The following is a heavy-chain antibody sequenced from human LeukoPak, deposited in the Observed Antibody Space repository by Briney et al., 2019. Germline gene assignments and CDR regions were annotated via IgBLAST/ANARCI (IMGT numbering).Heavy chain of an antibody. CDR3: AKDVTMVRGVSYLFDY. D-gene: IGHD3-10*01. CDR1: GFTFSSYA. CDR2: ISGSGGST. Sequence: PGGSLRLXCAASGFTFSSYAMSWVRQAPGKGLEWVSAISGSGGSTYYADSVKGRFTISRDNSKNTLYLQMNSLRAEDTAVYYCAKDVTMVRGVSYLFDYWGQGTLVTVSS. J-gene: IGHJ4*02. V-gene: IGHV3-23*01.